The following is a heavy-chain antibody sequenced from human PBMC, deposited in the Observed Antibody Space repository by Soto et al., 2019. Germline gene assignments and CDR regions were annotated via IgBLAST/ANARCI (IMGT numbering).Heavy chain of an antibody. CDR2: IYAGDSDI. Sequence: GESLKISCKGSGYTFTNYLIGWVRQMPGKGLEWMGIIYAGDSDIRYSPSFQGQVTISADKSISTAYLQWSSLKASDTAVYFCARDNQGYLYNGMDVWGQGTTVTVSS. CDR3: ARDNQGYLYNGMDV. J-gene: IGHJ6*02. V-gene: IGHV5-51*01. D-gene: IGHD3-16*02. CDR1: GYTFTNYL.